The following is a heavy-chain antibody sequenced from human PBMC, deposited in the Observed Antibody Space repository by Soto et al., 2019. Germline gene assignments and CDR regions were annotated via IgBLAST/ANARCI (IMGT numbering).Heavy chain of an antibody. Sequence: SETLSLTCDLSSVSIISSNWLTWVRQPPGKGLEWLGKISHSGTVNYNATLRSRVTISVDKPKNQLSLKLMSVTAADTAVYYCARDYDGFDYWGPGILVTVSS. V-gene: IGHV4-4*02. D-gene: IGHD3-16*01. CDR2: ISHSGTV. J-gene: IGHJ4*02. CDR1: SVSIISSNW. CDR3: ARDYDGFDY.